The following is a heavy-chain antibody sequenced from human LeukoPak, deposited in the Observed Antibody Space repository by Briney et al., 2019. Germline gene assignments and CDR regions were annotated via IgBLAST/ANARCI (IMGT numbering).Heavy chain of an antibody. CDR3: ARGESEYYGSGRRLAFFDY. CDR1: GGSISSGGYY. V-gene: IGHV4-31*03. Sequence: PSQTLSLTCTVSGGSISSGGYYWSWIRQHPGKGLEWIGYIYYSGSTYYNPSLKSRVTISVDTSKNQFSLKLSSVTAADMAVYYCARGESEYYGSGRRLAFFDYWGQGTLVTVSS. D-gene: IGHD3-10*01. J-gene: IGHJ4*02. CDR2: IYYSGST.